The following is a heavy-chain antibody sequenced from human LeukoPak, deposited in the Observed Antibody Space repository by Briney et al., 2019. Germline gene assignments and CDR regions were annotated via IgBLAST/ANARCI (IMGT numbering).Heavy chain of an antibody. Sequence: GESLKISCKGSEYSFTSYWIGWVRQMLGKGLEWMGSIYPADSDTRYSPSFQGQVTISADKSINTAYLQWSSLKASDTAMYYCARSRYFDTSGHYIDYWGQGTLVTVSS. CDR2: IYPADSDT. CDR3: ARSRYFDTSGHYIDY. J-gene: IGHJ4*02. V-gene: IGHV5-51*01. CDR1: EYSFTSYW. D-gene: IGHD3-22*01.